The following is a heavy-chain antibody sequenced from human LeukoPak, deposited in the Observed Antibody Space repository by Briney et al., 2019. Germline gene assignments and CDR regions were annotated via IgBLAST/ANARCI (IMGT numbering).Heavy chain of an antibody. CDR2: FYNSGRT. V-gene: IGHV4-61*02. J-gene: IGHJ3*02. CDR1: GGSISSGSYY. Sequence: SETLSLTCTVSGGSISSGSYYWNWIRQPAGKGLEWIGRFYNSGRTNFNPSLKSRVTISADTSKNQFSLKVRSVTAADTAVYYCARDRSSGWIDAFDIWGQGTMVTVSS. D-gene: IGHD6-19*01. CDR3: ARDRSSGWIDAFDI.